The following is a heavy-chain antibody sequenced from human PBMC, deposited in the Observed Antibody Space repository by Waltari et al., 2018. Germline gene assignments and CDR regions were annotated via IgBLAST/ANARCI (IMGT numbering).Heavy chain of an antibody. CDR2: IYTSGST. Sequence: QVQLQESGPGLVKPSETLSLTCTVSGGSISSYYWSWIRQPAGKGLAWIGRIYTSGSTNYNPSLKSRVTMSVDTSKNQFSLKLSSVTAADTAVYYCAREREGGIYYYYYMDVWGKGTTVTISS. V-gene: IGHV4-4*07. J-gene: IGHJ6*03. CDR3: AREREGGIYYYYYMDV. CDR1: GGSISSYY. D-gene: IGHD3-16*01.